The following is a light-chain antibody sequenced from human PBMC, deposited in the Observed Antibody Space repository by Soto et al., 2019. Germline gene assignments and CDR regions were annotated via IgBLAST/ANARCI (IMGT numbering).Light chain of an antibody. V-gene: IGKV3-15*01. CDR1: QGIGNT. Sequence: EVVMTQSPSTLSVSAGEGATLSCRASQGIGNTLAWYQHKPGRTPKLLIYDTSTRATGVPPRFSGSSSGTEFTPTINSLQSEDFAVYYCQRYNNWPLTFGGGTKVESK. J-gene: IGKJ4*01. CDR2: DTS. CDR3: QRYNNWPLT.